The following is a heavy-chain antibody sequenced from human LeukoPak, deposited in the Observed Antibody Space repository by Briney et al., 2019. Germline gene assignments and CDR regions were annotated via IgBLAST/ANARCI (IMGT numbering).Heavy chain of an antibody. Sequence: GGSLRLSCAGSGFTFSGYWMSWVRQAPGKGLEYIASIKEDGSVTFYADSLKSRFTISRDNGQNSLYLQMNSLRSEDTAVYYCTRNEVWGQGTLVTVSS. CDR3: TRNEV. V-gene: IGHV3-7*01. CDR2: IKEDGSVT. CDR1: GFTFSGYW. J-gene: IGHJ4*02.